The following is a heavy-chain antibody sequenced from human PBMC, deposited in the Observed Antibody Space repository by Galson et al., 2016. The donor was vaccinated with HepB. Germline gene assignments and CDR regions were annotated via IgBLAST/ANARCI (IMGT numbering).Heavy chain of an antibody. Sequence: SLRLSCAVSGFTFSTYDMSWVRQAPGEGLEWVATINGGGDWAPSAGSVSGRFTISKDNSRNTLYLQMNSLRAEETAIYFCAKRAGGFGEGQFDHWGPGTMVSVSS. CDR1: GFTFSTYD. J-gene: IGHJ4*02. V-gene: IGHV3-23*01. D-gene: IGHD3-10*01. CDR3: AKRAGGFGEGQFDH. CDR2: INGGGDWA.